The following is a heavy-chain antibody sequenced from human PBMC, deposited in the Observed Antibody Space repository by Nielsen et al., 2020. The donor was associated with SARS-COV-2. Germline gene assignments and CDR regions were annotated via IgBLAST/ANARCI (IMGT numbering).Heavy chain of an antibody. J-gene: IGHJ6*03. CDR3: AREGSGVVPGPLGIGMWYLYYYMDV. D-gene: IGHD2-2*01. CDR2: IIPLLGIP. CDR1: GGTFSSYA. V-gene: IGHV1-69*13. Sequence: SVKVSCKASGGTFSSYAISWVRQAPGQRLEWMGGIIPLLGIPNYAQKFQDRVTITADESTRTVYMELKRLRSDDTAVYYCAREGSGVVPGPLGIGMWYLYYYMDVWGKGTTVTVSS.